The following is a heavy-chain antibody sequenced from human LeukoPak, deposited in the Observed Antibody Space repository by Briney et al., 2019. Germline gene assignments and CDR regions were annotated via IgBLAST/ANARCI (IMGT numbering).Heavy chain of an antibody. D-gene: IGHD2/OR15-2a*01. Sequence: ASVKVSCKASGYTLTGYYIHWVRQAPGQGLEWMGWINPNGGGTNYAQNFQGRVTVTRDTSISTAYMELSRLRSDDMAVYYCARATCNTDCAGFDPWGQGTLVTVSS. CDR2: INPNGGGT. CDR1: GYTLTGYY. V-gene: IGHV1-2*02. CDR3: ARATCNTDCAGFDP. J-gene: IGHJ5*02.